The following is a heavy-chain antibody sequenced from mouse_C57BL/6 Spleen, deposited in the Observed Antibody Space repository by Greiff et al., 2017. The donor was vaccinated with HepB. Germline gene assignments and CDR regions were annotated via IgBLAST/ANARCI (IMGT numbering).Heavy chain of an antibody. V-gene: IGHV1-19*01. CDR3: ARDYYGRAMDY. J-gene: IGHJ4*01. CDR2: INPYNGGT. CDR1: GYTFTDYY. D-gene: IGHD1-1*01. Sequence: VQLQQSGPVLVKPGASVKMSCKASGYTFTDYYMNWVKQSHGKSLEWIGVINPYNGGTSYNQKFKGKATLTVDKSSSTAYMELNSLTSEDSAVYYCARDYYGRAMDYWGQGTSVTVSS.